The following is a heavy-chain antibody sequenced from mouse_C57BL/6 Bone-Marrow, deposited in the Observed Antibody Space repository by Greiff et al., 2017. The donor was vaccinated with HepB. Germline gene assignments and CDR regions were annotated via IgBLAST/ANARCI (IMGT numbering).Heavy chain of an antibody. V-gene: IGHV1-15*01. CDR1: GYTFTDYE. CDR2: IDPETGGT. CDR3: VYWDYAMDY. Sequence: VQLVESGAELVRPGASVTLSCKASGYTFTDYEMHWVKQTPVHGLEWIGAIDPETGGTAYNQKFKGKAILTADKSSSTAYMELRSLTSEDSAVYYYVYWDYAMDYWGQGTSVTVSS. J-gene: IGHJ4*01. D-gene: IGHD2-1*01.